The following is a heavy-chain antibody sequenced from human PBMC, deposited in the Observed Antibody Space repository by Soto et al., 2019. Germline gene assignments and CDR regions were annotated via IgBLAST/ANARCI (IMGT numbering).Heavy chain of an antibody. D-gene: IGHD3-3*01. J-gene: IGHJ4*02. V-gene: IGHV3-30-3*01. Sequence: GGSLRLSCAASGFTFSSYAMHWVRQAPGKGPEWVAVISYDGSNKYYADSVKGRFTISRDNSKNTLYLQMNSLRAEDTAVYYCARWTIFGVDPAFDYWGQGTLVTVSS. CDR1: GFTFSSYA. CDR3: ARWTIFGVDPAFDY. CDR2: ISYDGSNK.